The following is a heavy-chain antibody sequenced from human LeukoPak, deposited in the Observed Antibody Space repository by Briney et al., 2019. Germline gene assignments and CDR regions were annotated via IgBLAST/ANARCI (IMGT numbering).Heavy chain of an antibody. CDR2: IYSGGRT. Sequence: GGSLRLSCAASGFTVSRNYMNWVRQAPGKGLEWVSIIYSGGRTYYADSVKGRFTISRDNSKNILYLQMNSLRAEDTAVYYCARGTSGTTAYYYYMDVWGKGTTVTVSS. J-gene: IGHJ6*03. V-gene: IGHV3-53*01. D-gene: IGHD1-1*01. CDR1: GFTVSRNY. CDR3: ARGTSGTTAYYYYMDV.